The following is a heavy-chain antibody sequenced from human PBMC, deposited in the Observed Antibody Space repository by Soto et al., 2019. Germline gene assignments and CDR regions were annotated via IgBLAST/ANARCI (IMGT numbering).Heavy chain of an antibody. Sequence: PSETLSLTCTVSGASISGFSWNWIRKAAGKGLEWIWRISATRTTDYNPSLKSRVMMSVDTSKKQFSLKLRSVTAADTAVYYCVRDGTKTLRDWFDPWGQGISVTVSS. D-gene: IGHD1-1*01. CDR2: ISATRTT. V-gene: IGHV4-4*07. CDR3: VRDGTKTLRDWFDP. CDR1: GASISGFS. J-gene: IGHJ5*02.